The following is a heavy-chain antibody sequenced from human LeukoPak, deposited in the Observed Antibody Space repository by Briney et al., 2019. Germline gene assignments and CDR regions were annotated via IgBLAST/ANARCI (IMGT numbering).Heavy chain of an antibody. CDR1: GFTFSSYA. J-gene: IGHJ5*02. D-gene: IGHD2-15*01. CDR3: AKVVPEGYCSGGSCYRIFDP. Sequence: GGSLRLSCAASGFTFSSYAMSWVRQAPGKGLEWVSAISGSGGSTYYADSMKGRFTISRDNSKNTLYLQMNSLRAEDTAVNYCAKVVPEGYCSGGSCYRIFDPWGQGTLVTVTS. CDR2: ISGSGGST. V-gene: IGHV3-23*01.